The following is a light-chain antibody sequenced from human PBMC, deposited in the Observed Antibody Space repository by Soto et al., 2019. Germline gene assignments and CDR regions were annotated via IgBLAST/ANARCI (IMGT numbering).Light chain of an antibody. CDR1: SSDVDGYNY. V-gene: IGLV2-14*01. CDR2: DVS. J-gene: IGLJ1*01. CDR3: SSYTSSSTYV. Sequence: QSVLTQPASVSGSPGQSITISCTGTSSDVDGYNYVSWYQQHPGKAPKLMIHDVSDRPSGVSNRFSGSKSGNTASLIISGLQAEDEADYYCSSYTSSSTYVFGTGTKVTVL.